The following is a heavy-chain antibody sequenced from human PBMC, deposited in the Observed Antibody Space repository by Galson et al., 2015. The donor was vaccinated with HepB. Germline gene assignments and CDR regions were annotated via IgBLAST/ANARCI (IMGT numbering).Heavy chain of an antibody. J-gene: IGHJ6*02. CDR2: ISYDGSNK. D-gene: IGHD1-14*01. V-gene: IGHV3-30*04. Sequence: SLRLSCAASGFTFSSYAMHWVRQAPGKGLEWVAVISYDGSNKYYADSVKGRFTISGDNSKNTLYLQMNSLRAEDTAVYYCARDPRYYYGLDVWGQGTTVTVSS. CDR1: GFTFSSYA. CDR3: ARDPRYYYGLDV.